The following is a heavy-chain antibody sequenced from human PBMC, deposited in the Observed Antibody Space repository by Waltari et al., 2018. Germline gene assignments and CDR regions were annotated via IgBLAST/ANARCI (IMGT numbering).Heavy chain of an antibody. CDR2: IHPSGST. V-gene: IGHV4-4*07. CDR3: ARGPHYDILTGYSYYFDY. J-gene: IGHJ4*02. Sequence: QVQLHESGPGLVKPSETLSLTCTVSDGSISGNYWSWTRQPAGKGLEWIGRIHPSGSTKDNPSLKSRLTMSVDTSKNQLSLKLSSVTAADTAVYYCARGPHYDILTGYSYYFDYWGQGTRVTVSS. D-gene: IGHD3-9*01. CDR1: DGSISGNY.